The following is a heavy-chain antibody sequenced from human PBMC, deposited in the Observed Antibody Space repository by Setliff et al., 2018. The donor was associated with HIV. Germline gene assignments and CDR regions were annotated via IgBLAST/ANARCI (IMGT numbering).Heavy chain of an antibody. CDR1: GYPFDSSG. D-gene: IGHD3-22*01. CDR2: ISAYIGDT. CDR3: ARAVGGSNYFDYSGYQDF. V-gene: IGHV1-18*01. J-gene: IGHJ4*02. Sequence: ASVKVSCKTSGYPFDSSGISWVRQAPGQGLEWMGWISAYIGDTKYAQRFQGRVTMTTDPSTPTAYMELRSLKSEDTAVYYCARAVGGSNYFDYSGYQDFWGQGTRVTVSA.